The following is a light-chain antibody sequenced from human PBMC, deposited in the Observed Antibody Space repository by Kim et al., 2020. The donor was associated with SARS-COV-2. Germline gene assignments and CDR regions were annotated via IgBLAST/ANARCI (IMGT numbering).Light chain of an antibody. CDR2: GKN. CDR3: NSRDSSGVV. CDR1: ILRSYY. J-gene: IGLJ2*01. Sequence: SGALGQTVRITCQGDILRSYYASWYQQKPGQAPVLVIYGKNNRPSGIPDRFSGSSSGNTASLTITGAQAEDEADYYCNSRDSSGVVFGGGTKVTVL. V-gene: IGLV3-19*01.